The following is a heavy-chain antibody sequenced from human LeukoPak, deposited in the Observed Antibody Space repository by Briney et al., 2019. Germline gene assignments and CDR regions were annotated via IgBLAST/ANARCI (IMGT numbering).Heavy chain of an antibody. Sequence: GGSLRLSCAASGFTFSSYSMNWVRQAPGKGLEWVSFISGSSSYIYYADSVKGRFTISRDNAKNSLYLQMNSLRAEDTAVYYCARSRSGNLDYWGQGTLVTVSS. CDR2: ISGSSSYI. J-gene: IGHJ4*02. CDR3: ARSRSGNLDY. CDR1: GFTFSSYS. V-gene: IGHV3-21*01. D-gene: IGHD2-15*01.